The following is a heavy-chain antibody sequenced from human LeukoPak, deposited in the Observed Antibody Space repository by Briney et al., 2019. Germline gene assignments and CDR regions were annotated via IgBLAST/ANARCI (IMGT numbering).Heavy chain of an antibody. CDR1: GYTFTGYY. CDR3: SRDLLMYYSGSGEST. J-gene: IGHJ5*02. V-gene: IGHV1-2*02. CDR2: INPHSGAT. D-gene: IGHD3-10*01. Sequence: GASVKVSCKASGYTFTGYYIHWVRQAPGQGPEWMGWINPHSGATNYAQKFQGRVTMTRDTSISTAFMELSSLSSDDTAMYYCSRDLLMYYSGSGESTWGQGTQVTVSS.